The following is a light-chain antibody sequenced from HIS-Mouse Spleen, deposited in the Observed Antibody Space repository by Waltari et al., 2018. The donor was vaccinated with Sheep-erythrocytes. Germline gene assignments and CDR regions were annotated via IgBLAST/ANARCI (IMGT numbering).Light chain of an antibody. Sequence: DIYVTQSPPSLSASVGDRVTITCRASQSISSYLNWYQQKPGTAPKLLIYDASSMKSGVPSRFSGRGSGTDFTLTISCLQPKDFATYYCQQTYSTPLFTFGEGTKVEI. V-gene: IGKV1-39*01. CDR2: DAS. CDR3: QQTYSTPLFT. J-gene: IGKJ4*01. CDR1: QSISSY.